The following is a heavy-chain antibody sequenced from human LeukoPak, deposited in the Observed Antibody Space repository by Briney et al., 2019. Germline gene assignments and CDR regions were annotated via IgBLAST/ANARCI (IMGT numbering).Heavy chain of an antibody. V-gene: IGHV4-4*02. CDR3: AREGGFYRPLDY. J-gene: IGHJ4*02. CDR2: VHLDGRT. CDR1: GGSVINTNW. Sequence: SETLSLTCGVSGGSVINTNWWTWVRQPPGKGLEWIGEVHLDGRTNYNPSLESRLTMSVDVSENQVPLKLTSVTAADTAVYYCAREGGFYRPLDYSGQGTLVTVSS. D-gene: IGHD3-3*01.